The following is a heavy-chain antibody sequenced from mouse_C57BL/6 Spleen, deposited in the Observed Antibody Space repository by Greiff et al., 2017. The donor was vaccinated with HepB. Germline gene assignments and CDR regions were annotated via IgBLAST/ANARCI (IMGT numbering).Heavy chain of an antibody. Sequence: QVQLQQPGAELVKPGASVKLSCKASGYTFTSYWMQWVKQRPGQGLEWIGEIDPSDSYTNYNQKFKGKATLTVDTSSSTAYMQLSSLTSEDSAVYYCARGGYSNYDAMDYWGQGTSVTVSS. V-gene: IGHV1-50*01. J-gene: IGHJ4*01. D-gene: IGHD2-5*01. CDR1: GYTFTSYW. CDR2: IDPSDSYT. CDR3: ARGGYSNYDAMDY.